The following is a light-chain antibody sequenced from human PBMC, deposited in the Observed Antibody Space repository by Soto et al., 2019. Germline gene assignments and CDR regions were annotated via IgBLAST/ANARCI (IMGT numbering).Light chain of an antibody. J-gene: IGKJ4*01. CDR1: QSVSSSY. V-gene: IGKV3-20*01. Sequence: EILLTPSPGTLSLSPGERATLSCRASQSVSSSYLAWYQQKPGQAPRLLIYGASSRATGIPDRFSGSGSGTDFTLTISRLEPEDFAVYYCQQYGSSPPLTFGGGTKVDIK. CDR3: QQYGSSPPLT. CDR2: GAS.